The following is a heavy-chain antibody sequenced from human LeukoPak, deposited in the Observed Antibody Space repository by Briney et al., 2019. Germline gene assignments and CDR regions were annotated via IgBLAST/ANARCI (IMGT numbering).Heavy chain of an antibody. V-gene: IGHV3-21*01. J-gene: IGHJ5*02. Sequence: GGSLRLSCAASGFTFSTNSMNWVRQAPGKGLEWVSSISSSSSYIYYADSVKGRFTISRDNAKNSLYLQMNSVRAEDTAVYYCARDAADLSLTIVVVPEFDPWGQGTLVTVSS. CDR3: ARDAADLSLTIVVVPEFDP. CDR1: GFTFSTNS. CDR2: ISSSSSYI. D-gene: IGHD2-2*01.